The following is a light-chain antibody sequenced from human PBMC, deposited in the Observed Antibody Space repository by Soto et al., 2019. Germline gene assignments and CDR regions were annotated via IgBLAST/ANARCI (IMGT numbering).Light chain of an antibody. Sequence: DIQMTQSPSSVSASVGDRVTITCRASQAIDSWLAWYQQKPGEAPKLLIFTGSLLHSGVPPRFSGSGSGTDFTLTISSLQPEDFATYYCQQSFSAPFTFGPGTKVDI. CDR3: QQSFSAPFT. CDR1: QAIDSW. J-gene: IGKJ3*01. CDR2: TGS. V-gene: IGKV1-12*01.